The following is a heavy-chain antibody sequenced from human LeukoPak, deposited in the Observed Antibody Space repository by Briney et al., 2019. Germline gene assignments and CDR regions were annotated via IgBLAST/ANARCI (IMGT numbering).Heavy chain of an antibody. CDR1: GFNFGIYS. Sequence: GGSLRLSCAASGFNFGIYSMNWVRQAPGKGLEWVASMGSSGSHIYYADSVKGRFTISRDNAKNSLYLQLNSLVAEDTAVYFCARTGGYCTLNWRGMGNRFDSWGRGALVAVSS. D-gene: IGHD7-27*01. J-gene: IGHJ5*01. CDR3: ARTGGYCTLNWRGMGNRFDS. CDR2: MGSSGSHI. V-gene: IGHV3-21*01.